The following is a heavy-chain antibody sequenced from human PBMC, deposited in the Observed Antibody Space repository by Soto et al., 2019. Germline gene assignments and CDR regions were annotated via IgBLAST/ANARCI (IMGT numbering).Heavy chain of an antibody. V-gene: IGHV3-23*01. D-gene: IGHD6-13*01. Sequence: EVQLLESGGGLVQPGGSLRLSCAASGFTFSNYAMTWVRQAPGKGLEWVSGISGSGSSIYYADSVKGRFTISRDNSKNTLYLQMNSLRAEVTAVYYCAKGGDSSSWKNWFDPWGQGTLVTVSS. J-gene: IGHJ5*02. CDR2: ISGSGSSI. CDR3: AKGGDSSSWKNWFDP. CDR1: GFTFSNYA.